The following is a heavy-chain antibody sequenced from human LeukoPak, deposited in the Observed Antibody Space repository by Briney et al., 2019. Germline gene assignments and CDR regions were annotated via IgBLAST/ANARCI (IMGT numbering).Heavy chain of an antibody. V-gene: IGHV3-23*01. CDR2: ISASGGST. CDR3: ASGRIQTGYFDDYYGMDV. D-gene: IGHD3-9*01. J-gene: IGHJ6*02. CDR1: GFTFSSYA. Sequence: PGGSLRLSCAASGFTFSSYAMSWVRQAPGKGLEWVSSISASGGSTYYAASVRGRFTISRDNSKNTLSLLMNSLRAEDTAVYYCASGRIQTGYFDDYYGMDVWGQGTTVTVSS.